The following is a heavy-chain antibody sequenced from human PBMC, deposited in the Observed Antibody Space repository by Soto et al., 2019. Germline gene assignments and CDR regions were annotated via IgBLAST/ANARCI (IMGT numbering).Heavy chain of an antibody. V-gene: IGHV3-21*01. CDR2: ISSSSSYI. Sequence: EVQLVESGGGLVEPGGSLRLSCAASGFTFSSYSMNWVRQAPGKGLEWVSSISSSSSYIYYADSVKGRFTISRDNAKNSLYLQMNSLRAEDTAVYYCARGDYDFPNWFDPWGQGTLVTVSS. D-gene: IGHD3-3*01. CDR1: GFTFSSYS. J-gene: IGHJ5*02. CDR3: ARGDYDFPNWFDP.